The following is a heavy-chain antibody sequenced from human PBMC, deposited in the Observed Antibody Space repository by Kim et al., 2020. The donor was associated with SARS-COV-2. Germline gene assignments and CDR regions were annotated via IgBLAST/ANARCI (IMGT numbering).Heavy chain of an antibody. J-gene: IGHJ6*02. CDR3: AYRAVSTSGYYYGMDV. D-gene: IGHD4-17*01. V-gene: IGHV4-30-2*05. Sequence: SLKSRVTISVDTSKNQFSLKLSCVTAADTAVYYCAYRAVSTSGYYYGMDVWGQGTTVTVSS.